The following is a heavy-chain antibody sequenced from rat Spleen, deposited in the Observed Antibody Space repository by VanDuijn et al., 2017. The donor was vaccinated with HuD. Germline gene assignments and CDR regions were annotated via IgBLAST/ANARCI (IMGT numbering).Heavy chain of an antibody. CDR2: MWNGGGT. D-gene: IGHD1-7*01. V-gene: IGHV2-64*01. J-gene: IGHJ1*01. CDR3: ARQTLWVSDWYFDF. Sequence: QVQLKETGPDLVQLTQTLSITCTVSGFSLATYNIHWVRQPPGKGLEWMGAMWNGGGTDYNSAFKSRLSISWDTSKSQVFLKMNSLQTDDTAKYFCARQTLWVSDWYFDFWGPGTMVTVSS. CDR1: GFSLATYN.